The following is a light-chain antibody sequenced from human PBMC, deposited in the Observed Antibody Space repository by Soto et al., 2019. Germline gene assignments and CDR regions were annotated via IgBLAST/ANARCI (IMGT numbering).Light chain of an antibody. Sequence: ALTQPPSASGSPGRSVTISCTGTSSDVGGYTYVSWYQQHPGKAPKLMIYEVSKRPSGVPDRFSGSKSGNTASLTVSGLQAEDEADYYCSSYAGITPYVFGTGTKV. CDR2: EVS. CDR1: SSDVGGYTY. J-gene: IGLJ1*01. CDR3: SSYAGITPYV. V-gene: IGLV2-8*01.